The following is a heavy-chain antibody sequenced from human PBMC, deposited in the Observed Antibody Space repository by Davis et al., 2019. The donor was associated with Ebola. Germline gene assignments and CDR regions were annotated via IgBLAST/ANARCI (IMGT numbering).Heavy chain of an antibody. CDR1: GNSISTSF. D-gene: IGHD3-3*01. V-gene: IGHV4-59*01. CDR3: ARGRKEWIDS. J-gene: IGHJ4*02. Sequence: PSETLSLTCTVSGNSISTSFWTWIRQSPGKGLEWLGYTYDSGSPNYNPSLKSRVTISKDTSKSQFSLKLSSVTAADTAVYYCARGRKEWIDSWGQGTLVTVSS. CDR2: TYDSGSP.